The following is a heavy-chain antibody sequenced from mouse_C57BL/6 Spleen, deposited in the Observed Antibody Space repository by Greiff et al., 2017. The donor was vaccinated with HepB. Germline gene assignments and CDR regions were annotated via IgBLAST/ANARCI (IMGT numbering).Heavy chain of an antibody. Sequence: VHVKQSGAELVRPGSSVKMSCKTSGYTFTSYGINWVKQRPGQGLEWIGYIYIGNGYTEYNEKFKGKATLTSDTSSSTAYMQLSSLTSEDSAIYFCAREPITTVVATGFDYWGQGTTLTVSS. V-gene: IGHV1-58*01. J-gene: IGHJ2*01. CDR2: IYIGNGYT. CDR3: AREPITTVVATGFDY. D-gene: IGHD1-1*01. CDR1: GYTFTSYG.